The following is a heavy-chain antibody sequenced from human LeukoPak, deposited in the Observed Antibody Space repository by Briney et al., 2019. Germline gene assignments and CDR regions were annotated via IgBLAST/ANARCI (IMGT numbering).Heavy chain of an antibody. Sequence: SETLSLTCTVSGGSISSYYWSWIRQPPGKGLEWIGEINHSGSTNYNPSLKSRVTISVDTSKNQFSLKLSSATAADTAVYYCASAIGGSQGDYFDYWGQGTLVTVSS. CDR1: GGSISSYY. D-gene: IGHD3-10*01. CDR3: ASAIGGSQGDYFDY. CDR2: INHSGST. J-gene: IGHJ4*02. V-gene: IGHV4-34*01.